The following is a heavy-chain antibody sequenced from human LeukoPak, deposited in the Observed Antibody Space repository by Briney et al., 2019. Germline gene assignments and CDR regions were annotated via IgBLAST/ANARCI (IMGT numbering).Heavy chain of an antibody. CDR3: AKVAAASQIGDY. CDR2: ILAGGSPT. J-gene: IGHJ4*02. D-gene: IGHD6-13*01. Sequence: GGSLRLSCAASGFNFNSYTMNWVRQAPGKGLQWVANILAGGSPTYYADSVKGRFIISRDNSKNTVYLQMNSLRVEDTAVYYCAKVAAASQIGDYWGQGTLVTVSS. V-gene: IGHV3-23*03. CDR1: GFNFNSYT.